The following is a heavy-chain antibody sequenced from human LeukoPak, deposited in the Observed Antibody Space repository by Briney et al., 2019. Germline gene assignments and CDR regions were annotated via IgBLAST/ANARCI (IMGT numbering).Heavy chain of an antibody. CDR1: GFTVSNKY. CDR2: IYSGGGT. V-gene: IGHV3-53*04. CDR3: ARAPDDYDFWSGPFDY. D-gene: IGHD3-3*01. J-gene: IGHJ4*02. Sequence: GGSLRLSCAASGFTVSNKYMSWVRQAPGKGLEWVSVIYSGGGTFYADSVKGRFTISRHNSKNTLYLQINSLRAEDTAVYYCARAPDDYDFWSGPFDYWGRGTLVTVSS.